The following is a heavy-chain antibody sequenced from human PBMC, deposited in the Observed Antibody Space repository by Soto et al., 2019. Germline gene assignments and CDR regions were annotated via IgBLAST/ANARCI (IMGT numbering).Heavy chain of an antibody. V-gene: IGHV1-69*01. CDR3: ARDSLTGDYSVDYWYFDL. D-gene: IGHD7-27*01. CDR2: IIPIFGTA. J-gene: IGHJ2*01. CDR1: GGTFSSYA. Sequence: QVQLVQSGAEVKKPGSSVKVSCKASGGTFSSYAISWVRQAPGQGLEWMGGIIPIFGTANYAQKFQGRVTITADESMSTAYMELRSVRSEDTAVYYCARDSLTGDYSVDYWYFDLWGRGTLVTVSS.